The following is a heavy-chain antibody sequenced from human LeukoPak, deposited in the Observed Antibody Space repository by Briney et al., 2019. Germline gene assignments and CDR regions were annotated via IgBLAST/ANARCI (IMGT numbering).Heavy chain of an antibody. CDR2: IKSKTDGGTT. Sequence: GGSLRLSCAASGFTFSNAWMSWVHQAPGKGLEWVGRIKSKTDGGTTDYAAPVKGRFTISRDDSKTTLYLQMNSLKTEDTAVYYCTTDGVVAATTGYFDYWGQGTLVTVSS. CDR3: TTDGVVAATTGYFDY. J-gene: IGHJ4*02. V-gene: IGHV3-15*01. D-gene: IGHD2-15*01. CDR1: GFTFSNAW.